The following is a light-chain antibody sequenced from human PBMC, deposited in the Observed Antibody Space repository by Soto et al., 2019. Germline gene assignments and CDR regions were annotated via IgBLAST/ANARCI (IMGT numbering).Light chain of an antibody. V-gene: IGKV1-9*01. CDR1: QGISSY. CDR2: AAS. J-gene: IGKJ4*01. Sequence: DIQLTQSPSFLSASVGDRVTITCRASQGISSYLAWYQQKPGKAPKLLIYAASTLQSGVPSRFSGSGSGTEFTLTISSLQPEDFATYYCQQLYSNLFTFGGGTKVDIK. CDR3: QQLYSNLFT.